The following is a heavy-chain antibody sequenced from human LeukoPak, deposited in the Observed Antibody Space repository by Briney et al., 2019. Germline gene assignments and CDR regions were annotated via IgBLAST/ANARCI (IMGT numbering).Heavy chain of an antibody. CDR2: INHSGST. CDR3: ARGGYSYGYPWFDP. J-gene: IGHJ5*02. D-gene: IGHD5-18*01. Sequence: LKPSETLSLTCAVYGGSFSGYYWSWIRQPPGKGLEWIGEINHSGSTNYNPSLKGRVTISVDTSKNQFSLKLSSVTAADTAVYYCARGGYSYGYPWFDPGGQGTLVTVSS. V-gene: IGHV4-34*01. CDR1: GGSFSGYY.